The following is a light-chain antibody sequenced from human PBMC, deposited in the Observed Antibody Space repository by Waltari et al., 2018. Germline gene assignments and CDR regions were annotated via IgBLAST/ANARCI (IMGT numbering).Light chain of an antibody. Sequence: EIVLTQSPGTLSLSPGERATLSCRASQSVSSSYLAWYQQKPGQAPMLPISGASSRATGIPDRFSGSGSGTDFTLTISRLEPEDFAVYYCQQYGSSPYTFGQGPSWRSN. CDR2: GAS. V-gene: IGKV3-20*01. CDR3: QQYGSSPYT. CDR1: QSVSSSY. J-gene: IGKJ2*01.